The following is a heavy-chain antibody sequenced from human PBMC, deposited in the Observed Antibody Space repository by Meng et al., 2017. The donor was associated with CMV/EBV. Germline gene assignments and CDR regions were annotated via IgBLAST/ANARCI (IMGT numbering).Heavy chain of an antibody. V-gene: IGHV4-31*02. CDR1: SIGGYY. J-gene: IGHJ5*02. D-gene: IGHD2-15*01. Sequence: SIGGYYWSWIRQHPGKGLEWIGYIYYSGSTYYNPSLKSRVTISVDTSKNQFSLKLSSVTAADTAVYYCARDRGCSGGSCPSGWFDPWGQGTLVTVSS. CDR2: IYYSGST. CDR3: ARDRGCSGGSCPSGWFDP.